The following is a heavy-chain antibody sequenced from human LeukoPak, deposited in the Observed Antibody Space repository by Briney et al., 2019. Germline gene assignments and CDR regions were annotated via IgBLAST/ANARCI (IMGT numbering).Heavy chain of an antibody. Sequence: GGSLRLSCAASGFTFTSYAMNWVRQAPGKGLEWVSAISGSGGSIYYADSVKGRFTISRDNSRNTVYLQMKSLRAEDTAIYYCAKDDTSGYYYRKFDYWGQGTLVTVPS. V-gene: IGHV3-23*01. J-gene: IGHJ4*02. CDR2: ISGSGGSI. D-gene: IGHD3-22*01. CDR3: AKDDTSGYYYRKFDY. CDR1: GFTFTSYA.